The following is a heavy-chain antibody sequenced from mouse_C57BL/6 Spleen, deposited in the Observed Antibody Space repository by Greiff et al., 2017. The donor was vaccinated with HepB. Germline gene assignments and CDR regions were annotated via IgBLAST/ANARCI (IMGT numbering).Heavy chain of an antibody. D-gene: IGHD2-3*01. J-gene: IGHJ2*01. V-gene: IGHV1-42*01. CDR1: GYSFTGYY. CDR3: ARSGDGYYDY. Sequence: VQLQQSGPELVKPGASVKISCKASGYSFTGYYMNWVKQSPEKSLEWIGEINPSTGGTTYNQKFKAKATLTVDKSSSTDYMQLKGLTSEDSAVYYCARSGDGYYDYWGQGTTLTVSS. CDR2: INPSTGGT.